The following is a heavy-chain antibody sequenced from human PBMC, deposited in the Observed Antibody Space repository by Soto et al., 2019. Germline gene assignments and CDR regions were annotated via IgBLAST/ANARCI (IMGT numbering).Heavy chain of an antibody. J-gene: IGHJ6*02. CDR2: IDPSDSYT. Sequence: GESLKISCQGSGYRFTSYWISWVRQMPGKGLEWMGKIDPSDSYTNYSPSFQGHVTISTDKSISTAYLQWSSLKASDTAMYYCARHRGTLYDSSGYYWDVWGQGTTVTVSS. CDR3: ARHRGTLYDSSGYYWDV. CDR1: GYRFTSYW. D-gene: IGHD3-22*01. V-gene: IGHV5-10-1*01.